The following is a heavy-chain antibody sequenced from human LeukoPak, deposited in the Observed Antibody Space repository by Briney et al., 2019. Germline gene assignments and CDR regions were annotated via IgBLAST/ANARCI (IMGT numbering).Heavy chain of an antibody. D-gene: IGHD3-9*01. CDR3: ARDRYDILTGYYKFDY. CDR2: ISSSSSTI. V-gene: IGHV3-48*01. Sequence: GVSLRLSCAASGFTFSSYSTNWVRQAPGKGLEWVSYISSSSSTIYYADSVKGRFTISRDNAKNSLYLQMNSLRAEDTAVYYCARDRYDILTGYYKFDYWGQGTLVTVSS. CDR1: GFTFSSYS. J-gene: IGHJ4*02.